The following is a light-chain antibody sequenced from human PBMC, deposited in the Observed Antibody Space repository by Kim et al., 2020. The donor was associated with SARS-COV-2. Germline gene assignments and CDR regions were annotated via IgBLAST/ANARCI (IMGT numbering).Light chain of an antibody. J-gene: IGLJ3*02. V-gene: IGLV3-19*01. Sequence: SSELTQDPAVSVALGQTVRITCQGDSLRSYYASWYQQKPGQAPVLVIYGKNNRPSGIPDQFSGSSSGNTASLTITGAQAEDEADYYRNSRDSSGNHWVFGGGTQLTVL. CDR3: NSRDSSGNHWV. CDR2: GKN. CDR1: SLRSYY.